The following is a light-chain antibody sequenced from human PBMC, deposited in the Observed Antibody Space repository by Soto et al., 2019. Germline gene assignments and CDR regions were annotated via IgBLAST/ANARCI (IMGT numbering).Light chain of an antibody. V-gene: IGKV1-27*01. Sequence: DIQMTQSPSSLSASVGDRVTITCRASQGIINYLAWYQQKPGKAPKLLIYAASTLQSGVTSRFSGSGSGTDFTLTISGLQSEDVANYYCQKYNSAPLSFGGGTKVEIK. CDR1: QGIINY. CDR3: QKYNSAPLS. CDR2: AAS. J-gene: IGKJ4*01.